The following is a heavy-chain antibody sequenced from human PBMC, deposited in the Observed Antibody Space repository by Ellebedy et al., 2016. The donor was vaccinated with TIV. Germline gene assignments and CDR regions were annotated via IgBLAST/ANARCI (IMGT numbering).Heavy chain of an antibody. J-gene: IGHJ4*02. D-gene: IGHD4-17*01. CDR2: IKEDGSAR. V-gene: IGHV3-7*03. CDR3: ARARYGDFY. Sequence: GESLKISCAASGFTFSSYWMRWVRQAPGKGLEWVASIKEDGSARYYVDSVKGRFTVSRDNAKNSLYLQMNSLRAEDTAVYYCARARYGDFYWGQGSLLTVSS. CDR1: GFTFSSYW.